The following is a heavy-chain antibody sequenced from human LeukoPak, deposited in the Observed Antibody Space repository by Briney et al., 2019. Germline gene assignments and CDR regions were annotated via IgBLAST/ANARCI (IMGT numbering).Heavy chain of an antibody. CDR1: GGSISSSSYY. CDR3: ARRGGSSWYPYYFDY. Sequence: SETLSLTCTVSGGSISSSSYYWGWIRQPPGKGLEWIGEINHSGSTNYNPSLKSRVTISVDTSKNQFSLKLSSVTAADTAVYYCARRGGSSWYPYYFDYWGQGTLVTVSS. D-gene: IGHD6-13*01. J-gene: IGHJ4*02. V-gene: IGHV4-39*07. CDR2: INHSGST.